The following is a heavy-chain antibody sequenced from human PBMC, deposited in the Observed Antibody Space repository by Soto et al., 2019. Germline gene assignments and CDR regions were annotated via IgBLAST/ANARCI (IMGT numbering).Heavy chain of an antibody. Sequence: PGESLKISCKGSGYSFTSYWIGWVRQMPGKGLEWMGIIYPGDSDTRYSPSFQGQVTISADKSISTAYLQWSSLKAADTAMYYCATLAKDRSCWLYFNVFYGDHRGFWGKGTTAPASA. J-gene: IGHJ6*04. CDR2: IYPGDSDT. CDR1: GYSFTSYW. D-gene: IGHD6-13*01. V-gene: IGHV5-51*01. CDR3: ATLAKDRSCWLYFNVFYGDHRGF.